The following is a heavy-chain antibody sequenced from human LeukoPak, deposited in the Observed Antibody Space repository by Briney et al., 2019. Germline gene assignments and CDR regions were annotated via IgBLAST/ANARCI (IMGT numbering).Heavy chain of an antibody. D-gene: IGHD3-10*01. V-gene: IGHV3-11*01. CDR1: GFTFSDYY. J-gene: IGHJ3*02. Sequence: GGSLRLSCAASGFTFSDYYMSWIRQARGKGLEWVSYISSSGSTIYYADSVEGRFTISRDNAKNSLYLQMSSLRAEDTAVYYCASPGATGSGSYSGIAFDIWGQGTMVTVSS. CDR3: ASPGATGSGSYSGIAFDI. CDR2: ISSSGSTI.